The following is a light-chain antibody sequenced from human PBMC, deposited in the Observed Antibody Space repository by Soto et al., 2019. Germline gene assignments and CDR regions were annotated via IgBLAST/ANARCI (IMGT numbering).Light chain of an antibody. CDR3: AAWDVNLNGPV. CDR2: STD. CDR1: SSNIGSNT. J-gene: IGLJ7*01. Sequence: QSVLTQPPSASGTPGQRVTISCSGSSSNIGSNTVNWYQQIPGTAPKLLIYSTDQRPSGVPDRFSGSKSGTSASLAISGLQSDDEAAYYCAAWDVNLNGPVFGGGTQLTVL. V-gene: IGLV1-44*01.